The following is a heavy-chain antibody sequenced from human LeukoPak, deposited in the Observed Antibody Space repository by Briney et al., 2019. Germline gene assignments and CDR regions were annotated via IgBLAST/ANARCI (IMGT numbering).Heavy chain of an antibody. J-gene: IGHJ4*02. Sequence: ASVKVSCKASGYTFTGYHIHWVRQAPGPGLEWMGRINPYSGGTNFAQKFQGRVTMTRDTSITTAYMDLSSLTPDDTAVYFCARDQGSLTRSWYTGYWGQGTQVTVSS. CDR3: ARDQGSLTRSWYTGY. CDR2: INPYSGGT. V-gene: IGHV1-2*06. D-gene: IGHD6-13*01. CDR1: GYTFTGYH.